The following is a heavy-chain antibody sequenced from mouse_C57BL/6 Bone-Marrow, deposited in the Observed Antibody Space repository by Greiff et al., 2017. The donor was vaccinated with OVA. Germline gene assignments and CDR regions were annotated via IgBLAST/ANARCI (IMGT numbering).Heavy chain of an antibody. CDR2: INYDGSST. J-gene: IGHJ3*01. CDR3: AREDYGKGFAY. CDR1: GFTFSDYY. D-gene: IGHD1-1*01. V-gene: IGHV5-16*01. Sequence: EVKLMESEGGLVQPGSSMKLSCTASGFTFSDYYMAWVRQVPEKGLEWVANINYDGSSTYYLDSLKSRFIISRDNAKNILYLQMSSLKSEDTATYYCAREDYGKGFAYWGQGTLVTVSA.